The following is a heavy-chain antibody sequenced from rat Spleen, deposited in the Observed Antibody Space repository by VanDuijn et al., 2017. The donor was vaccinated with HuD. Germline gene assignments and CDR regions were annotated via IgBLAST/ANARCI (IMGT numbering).Heavy chain of an antibody. CDR2: INWGGSST. CDR3: TRGYVMDA. CDR1: GFTFDDYG. V-gene: IGHV5-36*01. Sequence: EVKLVESGGGLVQPGRSLKLSCAASGFTFDDYGMAWVRQAPKNGLEWVASINWGGSSTYYPDNVKGRFTISRDNAKNALYLQMNNLRSEDTATYYCTRGYVMDAWGQGASVTVSS. J-gene: IGHJ4*01.